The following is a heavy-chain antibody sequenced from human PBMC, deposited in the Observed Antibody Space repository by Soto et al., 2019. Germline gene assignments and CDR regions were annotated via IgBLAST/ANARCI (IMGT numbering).Heavy chain of an antibody. V-gene: IGHV3-73*01. Sequence: GGSLRLSCAASWFTFSGSAMHWVRQASGKGLEWVGRIRSKANSYATAYAASVKGRFTISRDDSKNTAYLQMNSLKTEDTAVYYCTRHYDFWSGPIDDAFDIWGQGTMVTVSS. CDR1: WFTFSGSA. CDR2: IRSKANSYAT. D-gene: IGHD3-3*01. J-gene: IGHJ3*02. CDR3: TRHYDFWSGPIDDAFDI.